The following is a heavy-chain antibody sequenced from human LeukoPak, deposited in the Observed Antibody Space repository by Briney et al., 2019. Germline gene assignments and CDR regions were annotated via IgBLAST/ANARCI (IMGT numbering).Heavy chain of an antibody. CDR3: ARGTGENAFDI. Sequence: SETLSLTCTVSGGSISSYYWSWIRQPAGKGLEWIRRIYTSGSTYYNPSLKSRVTISVDTSKNQFSLKLSSVTAADTAVYYCARGTGENAFDIWGQGTMVAVSS. CDR1: GGSISSYY. J-gene: IGHJ3*02. V-gene: IGHV4-4*07. D-gene: IGHD1-26*01. CDR2: IYTSGST.